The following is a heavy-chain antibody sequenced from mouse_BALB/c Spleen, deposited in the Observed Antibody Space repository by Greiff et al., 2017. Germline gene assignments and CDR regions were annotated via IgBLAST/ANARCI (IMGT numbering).Heavy chain of an antibody. D-gene: IGHD3-3*01. CDR1: GFTFSSFG. CDR2: ISSGSSTI. CDR3: ARVRGTNYFDY. Sequence: EVMLVESGGGLVQPGGSRKLSCAASGFTFSSFGMHWVRQAPEKGLEWVAYISSGSSTIYYADTVKGRFTISRDNPKNTLFLQMTSLRSEDTAMYYCARVRGTNYFDYWGQGTTLTVSS. V-gene: IGHV5-17*02. J-gene: IGHJ2*01.